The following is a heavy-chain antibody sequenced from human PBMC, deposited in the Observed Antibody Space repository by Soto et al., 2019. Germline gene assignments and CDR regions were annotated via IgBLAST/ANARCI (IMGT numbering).Heavy chain of an antibody. Sequence: PSETLSLTCAVYCGSFSGYYWSWIRQPPGKGLEWIGEINHSGSTNYNPSLKSRVTISVDTSKNQFSLKLSSVTAADTAVYYCARRPSRIYCYDSSGYPFDYWGQGTLVTVSS. V-gene: IGHV4-34*01. CDR1: CGSFSGYY. CDR2: INHSGST. CDR3: ARRPSRIYCYDSSGYPFDY. D-gene: IGHD3-22*01. J-gene: IGHJ4*02.